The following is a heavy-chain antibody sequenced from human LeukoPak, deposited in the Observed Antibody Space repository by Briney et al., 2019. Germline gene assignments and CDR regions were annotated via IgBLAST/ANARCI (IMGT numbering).Heavy chain of an antibody. CDR1: GYSFASYW. V-gene: IGHV5-51*01. J-gene: IGHJ4*02. CDR3: ARYHRYGDLTLDY. Sequence: GESLKISCKGSGYSFASYWIGWVRQMPGKGLEWMGITYPGDSDTRYSPSFQGQVTISADKSISTAYLQWSSLKASDPAMYFCARYHRYGDLTLDYWGQGTLVTVSS. CDR2: TYPGDSDT. D-gene: IGHD4-17*01.